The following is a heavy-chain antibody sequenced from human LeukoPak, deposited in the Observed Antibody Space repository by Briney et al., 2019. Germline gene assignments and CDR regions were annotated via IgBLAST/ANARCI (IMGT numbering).Heavy chain of an antibody. V-gene: IGHV4-38-2*02. Sequence: SETLSLTCTVSAYPISSGYYWGWIRQPPGKGLEWIGSFYHSGSTNYNPSLKSRVTMSVDTSKNQFSLKLSSVTAADTAVYYCATKGYCSSSSCYSAFDYWGQGILVTVSS. D-gene: IGHD2-15*01. CDR3: ATKGYCSSSSCYSAFDY. CDR1: AYPISSGYY. CDR2: FYHSGST. J-gene: IGHJ4*02.